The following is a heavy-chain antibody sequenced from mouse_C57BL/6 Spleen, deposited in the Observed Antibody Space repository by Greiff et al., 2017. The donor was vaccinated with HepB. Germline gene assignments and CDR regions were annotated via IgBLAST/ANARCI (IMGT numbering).Heavy chain of an antibody. CDR2: IYPGDGDT. D-gene: IGHD2-5*01. V-gene: IGHV1-80*01. Sequence: QVQLKQSGAELVKPGASVKISCKASGYAFSSYWMNWVKQRPGKGLEWIGQIYPGDGDTNYNGKLKGKATLTADKSASTAYMKRSSLTSEDSAVYFCARSSYSNYLWFAYWGQGTLVTVSA. CDR1: GYAFSSYW. CDR3: ARSSYSNYLWFAY. J-gene: IGHJ3*01.